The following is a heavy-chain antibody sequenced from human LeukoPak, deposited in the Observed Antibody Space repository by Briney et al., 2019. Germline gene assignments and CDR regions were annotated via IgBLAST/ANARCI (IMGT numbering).Heavy chain of an antibody. CDR1: GFTFTSSA. CDR3: AAGYCSGGSCYRDFDY. V-gene: IGHV1-58*01. CDR2: IFVGSGNT. J-gene: IGHJ4*02. Sequence: SVKVSCKASGFTFTSSAVQWVRQARGQRLGRVGLIFVGSGNTNYAQKFQERVTITRDMSTSTAYMELSSLRSEDTAVYYCAAGYCSGGSCYRDFDYWGQGTLVTVSS. D-gene: IGHD2-15*01.